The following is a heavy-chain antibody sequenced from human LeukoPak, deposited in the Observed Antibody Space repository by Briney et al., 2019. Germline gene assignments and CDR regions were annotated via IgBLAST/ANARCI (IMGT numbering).Heavy chain of an antibody. V-gene: IGHV4-39*01. CDR3: ARSYSSSSSDAFDI. J-gene: IGHJ3*02. D-gene: IGHD6-6*01. CDR1: GGSFSGYY. Sequence: SETLSLTCAVYGGSFSGYYWGWIRQPPGKGLEWIGSIYYSGSTYYNPSLKSRVTISVDTSKNQFSLKLSSVTAADTAVYYCARSYSSSSSDAFDIWGQGTMVTVSS. CDR2: IYYSGST.